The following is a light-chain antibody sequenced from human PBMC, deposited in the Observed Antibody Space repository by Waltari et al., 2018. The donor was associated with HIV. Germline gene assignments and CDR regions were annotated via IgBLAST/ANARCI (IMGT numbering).Light chain of an antibody. CDR1: KIATKA. Sequence: SYDLSQPVSLSVAVGLTASLTCGGYKIATKAVHWYQKRPGQAPVLVIFKSTNRPSGIPERFSGSKSGNTATLIISGVQADDEADYYCQVWDYSVVFGGGTKLTVL. V-gene: IGLV3-9*01. CDR2: KST. CDR3: QVWDYSVV. J-gene: IGLJ2*01.